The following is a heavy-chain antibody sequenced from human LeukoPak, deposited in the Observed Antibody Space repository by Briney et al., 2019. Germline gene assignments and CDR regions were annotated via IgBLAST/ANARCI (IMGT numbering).Heavy chain of an antibody. V-gene: IGHV4-39*01. CDR2: IYSGRTI. CDR1: AASISSSSHH. D-gene: IGHD3-3*01. Sequence: SETLSLTCTISAASISSSSHHWGWIRQSPGKGLEWIGSIYSGRTIYYSPSLNSRVTISVVTSKDQFILQLNSVTAADTAVYYCVRHDGRGGSTMGAFDSWGQGSLVTVSS. J-gene: IGHJ5*01. CDR3: VRHDGRGGSTMGAFDS.